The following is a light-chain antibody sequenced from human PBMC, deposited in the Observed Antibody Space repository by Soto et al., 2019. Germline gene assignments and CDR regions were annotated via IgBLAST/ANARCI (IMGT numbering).Light chain of an antibody. CDR2: DVN. V-gene: IGLV2-11*01. J-gene: IGLJ3*02. Sequence: QSALTQPRSVSGSPGQSVTISCTGTSSDVGAYNYVSWYQHHPGKAPKLMIYDVNKRPSGVPDRFSGSKSGNTASLTISGLQAEDEADYYCCSYAGTYLWVFGGGTKLTVL. CDR1: SSDVGAYNY. CDR3: CSYAGTYLWV.